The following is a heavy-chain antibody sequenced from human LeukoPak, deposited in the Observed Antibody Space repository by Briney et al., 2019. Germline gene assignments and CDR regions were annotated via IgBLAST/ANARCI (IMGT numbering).Heavy chain of an antibody. Sequence: GESLKISCKVSGYSFTSYWIGWVRQMPRKGLEWMGIINPRDSDTKYSPSFQGQVTISVDKSISTAYLQWSSLKASDTAMYYCARQSVDGRYTFDYWGQGTLVTVSS. D-gene: IGHD3-16*02. CDR2: INPRDSDT. CDR3: ARQSVDGRYTFDY. CDR1: GYSFTSYW. V-gene: IGHV5-51*01. J-gene: IGHJ4*02.